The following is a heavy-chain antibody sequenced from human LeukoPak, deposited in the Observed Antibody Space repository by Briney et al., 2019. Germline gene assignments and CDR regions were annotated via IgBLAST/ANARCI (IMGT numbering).Heavy chain of an antibody. CDR3: ARDCFDYGDYVAQLLPDY. Sequence: GRSLRLSCAASGFTFSSYAMHWVRQAPGKGLEWVAVISYDGSNKYYADSVKGRFTISRDNSKNTLYLQMNSLRAEDTAVYYCARDCFDYGDYVAQLLPDYWGQGTLVTVSS. CDR2: ISYDGSNK. CDR1: GFTFSSYA. J-gene: IGHJ4*02. V-gene: IGHV3-30*04. D-gene: IGHD4-17*01.